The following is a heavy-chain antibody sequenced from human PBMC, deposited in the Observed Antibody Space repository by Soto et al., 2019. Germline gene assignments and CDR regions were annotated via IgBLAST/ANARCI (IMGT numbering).Heavy chain of an antibody. CDR2: IYWDDDK. V-gene: IGHV2-5*02. Sequence: QITLKESGPTLVKPTQTLTLTCTFSGFSLSTSGVGVGWIRQPPGKALEWLALIYWDDDKRYSPSLKSRLTITKDTSKTPVVLTMTNMDPVDTATYYCAHTPGYYGSGSFDYWGQGTLVTVSS. J-gene: IGHJ4*02. D-gene: IGHD3-10*01. CDR3: AHTPGYYGSGSFDY. CDR1: GFSLSTSGVG.